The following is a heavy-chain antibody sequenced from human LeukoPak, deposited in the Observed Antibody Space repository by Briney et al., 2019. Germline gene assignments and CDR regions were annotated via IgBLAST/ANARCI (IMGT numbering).Heavy chain of an antibody. Sequence: SETLSLTCTVSGGSISSYYWSWIRQPPGKGLEWIGYIYYSGSTNYNPSLKSRVTISVDTSKNQSSLKLSSVTAADTAVYYCARQGGEQLWTFDYWGQGTLVTVSS. J-gene: IGHJ4*02. CDR1: GGSISSYY. V-gene: IGHV4-59*08. CDR3: ARQGGEQLWTFDY. D-gene: IGHD5-18*01. CDR2: IYYSGST.